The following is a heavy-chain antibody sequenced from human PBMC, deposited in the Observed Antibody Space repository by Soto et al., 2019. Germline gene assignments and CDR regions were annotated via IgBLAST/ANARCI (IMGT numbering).Heavy chain of an antibody. CDR1: GFTFSSYA. D-gene: IGHD3-22*01. CDR3: ARDYYDSSGSFYFDY. V-gene: IGHV3-30-3*01. Sequence: GGSLRLSCAASGFTFSSYAMHWVRQAPGKGLEWVAVISYDGSNKYYADSVKGRFTISRDNSKNTLYLQMNSLRAEDTAVYYCARDYYDSSGSFYFDYWSQGTLVTVSS. J-gene: IGHJ4*02. CDR2: ISYDGSNK.